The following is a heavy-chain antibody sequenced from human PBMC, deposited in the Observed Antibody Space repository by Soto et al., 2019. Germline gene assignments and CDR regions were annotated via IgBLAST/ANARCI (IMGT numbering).Heavy chain of an antibody. D-gene: IGHD4-4*01. CDR3: ARDDPRLSTINIDD. J-gene: IGHJ4*02. CDR1: GDTFSSFG. Sequence: XPVEGSCRASGDTFSSFGSGLVRQAPGQGLEWMGWISAYDGNTNYGQRLQVRVTLTTDTSTNTVYMELRSLTSDDTAVYFCARDDPRLSTINIDDWGQGTQVTISS. CDR2: ISAYDGNT. V-gene: IGHV1-18*01.